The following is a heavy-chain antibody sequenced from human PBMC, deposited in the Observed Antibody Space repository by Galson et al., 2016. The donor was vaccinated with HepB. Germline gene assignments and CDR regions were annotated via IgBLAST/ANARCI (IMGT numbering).Heavy chain of an antibody. V-gene: IGHV1-46*03. Sequence: SVKVSCKASGGSFSSFGTSWVRQAPGQGLEWMGIVDPSGGSTSYAEKFQDKVTMTRDTSTNTVYMDLNSLTSADTAVYYCARVAGSYHYFDYWGQGTLITVSS. CDR2: VDPSGGST. D-gene: IGHD3-10*01. CDR3: ARVAGSYHYFDY. CDR1: GGSFSSFG. J-gene: IGHJ4*02.